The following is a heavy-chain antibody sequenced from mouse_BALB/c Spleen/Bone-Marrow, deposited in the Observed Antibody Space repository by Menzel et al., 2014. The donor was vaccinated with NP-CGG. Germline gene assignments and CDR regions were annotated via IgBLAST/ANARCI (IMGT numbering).Heavy chain of an antibody. J-gene: IGHJ1*01. CDR1: GYTFTEYT. D-gene: IGHD2-2*01. CDR2: INPNNGGT. V-gene: IGHV1-18*01. CDR3: AGKEYGYDRYFDV. Sequence: VQLQQSGPELVKPGASVKISCKTSGYTFTEYTMHWVKQSHGKSLGWIGGINPNNGGTSYNQKFKGKATLTVDKSSSTAYMELRSLTSEDSAVYYCAGKEYGYDRYFDVWGAGTTVTVSS.